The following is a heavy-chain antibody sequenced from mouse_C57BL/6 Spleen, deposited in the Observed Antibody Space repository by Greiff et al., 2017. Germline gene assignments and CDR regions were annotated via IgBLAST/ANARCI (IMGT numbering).Heavy chain of an antibody. V-gene: IGHV1-82*01. D-gene: IGHD1-1*01. CDR2: IYPGDGDT. CDR3: ARGYYGSSYPYYAMDY. CDR1: GYAFSSSW. J-gene: IGHJ4*01. Sequence: QVQLQQSGPELVKPGASVKISCKASGYAFSSSWMNWVKQRPGKGLEWIGRIYPGDGDTNYNGKFKGKATLTADKSSSTAYMQLSSLTSEDSAVYFCARGYYGSSYPYYAMDYWGQGTSVTVSS.